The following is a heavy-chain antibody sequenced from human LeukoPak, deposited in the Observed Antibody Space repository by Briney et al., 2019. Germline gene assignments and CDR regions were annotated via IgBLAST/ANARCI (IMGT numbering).Heavy chain of an antibody. V-gene: IGHV3-30*02. J-gene: IGHJ4*02. D-gene: IGHD5-18*01. CDR1: GFTFTTYG. CDR3: AAMVAFDY. Sequence: GGSLRLSCAASGFTFTTYGMHWVRQAPGKGLEWVSFLRYDATSYYYAESVRGRFTISRDNSKNTLYLQMNSLRPEDTAVYYCAAMVAFDYWGQGTLVTVSS. CDR2: LRYDATSY.